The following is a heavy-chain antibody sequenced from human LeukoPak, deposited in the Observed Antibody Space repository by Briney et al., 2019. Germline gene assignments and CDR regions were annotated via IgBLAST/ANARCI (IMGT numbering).Heavy chain of an antibody. CDR2: INPRGGST. Sequence: GASVKVSCKASGYTFTSYYMHWVRQAPGQGLEWMGIINPRGGSTSYAQKFQGRVTMTRDTSTSTVYMELSSLRSEDTAVYYCARGPYYYGSGSYYNSWFDPWGQGTLVTVSS. J-gene: IGHJ5*02. V-gene: IGHV1-46*01. D-gene: IGHD3-10*01. CDR3: ARGPYYYGSGSYYNSWFDP. CDR1: GYTFTSYY.